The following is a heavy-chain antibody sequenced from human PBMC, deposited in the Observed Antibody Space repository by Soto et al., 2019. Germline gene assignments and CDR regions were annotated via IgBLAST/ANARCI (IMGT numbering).Heavy chain of an antibody. CDR2: ISGSGGST. V-gene: IGHV3-23*01. J-gene: IGHJ4*02. CDR1: GFTFSSYA. Sequence: GVALRLSCVASGFTFSSYAMSWVRQAPGKGLEWVSAISGSGGSTYYADTVKGRFTISRDNSKNTLDLQMNSLRADGTAVYYCAKAPRGSYSYYFDYWGQGTLVTVSS. CDR3: AKAPRGSYSYYFDY. D-gene: IGHD1-26*01.